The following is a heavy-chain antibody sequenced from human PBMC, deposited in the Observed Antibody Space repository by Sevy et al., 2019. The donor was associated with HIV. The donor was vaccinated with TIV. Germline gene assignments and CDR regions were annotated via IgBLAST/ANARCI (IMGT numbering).Heavy chain of an antibody. CDR3: AKGEATNYYGMDV. CDR2: ISGSGGST. J-gene: IGHJ6*02. V-gene: IGHV3-23*01. D-gene: IGHD1-26*01. Sequence: GGSLRLSCADSRFTFSSYDMSRVRQAPRKGLEWVSGISGSGGSTYYTDSVKGRFTISRDNSKNTVYLQMNSLRAEDTAVYYCAKGEATNYYGMDVWGQGTTVTVSS. CDR1: RFTFSSYD.